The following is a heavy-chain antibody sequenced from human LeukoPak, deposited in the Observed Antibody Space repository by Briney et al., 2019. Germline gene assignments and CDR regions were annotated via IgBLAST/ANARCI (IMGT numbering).Heavy chain of an antibody. J-gene: IGHJ3*02. CDR1: GFNVRRNY. D-gene: IGHD3-16*01. CDR2: IYSGGTT. Sequence: GGSLRLSCAASGFNVRRNYMSWVRQAPGKGLEWVSVIYSGGTTYYADSATGRFTISRDNPKNTVFLQMNSLRVEDTALYYCARERFSYAPHDAFDIWGQGTMVTVSS. V-gene: IGHV3-66*01. CDR3: ARERFSYAPHDAFDI.